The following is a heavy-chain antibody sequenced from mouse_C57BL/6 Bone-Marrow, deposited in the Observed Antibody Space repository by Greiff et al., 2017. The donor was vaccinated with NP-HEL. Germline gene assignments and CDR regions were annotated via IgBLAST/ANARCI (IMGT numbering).Heavy chain of an antibody. CDR3: ARGGGHGFDY. J-gene: IGHJ2*01. D-gene: IGHD3-1*01. CDR2: IYPGDGDT. V-gene: IGHV1-82*01. CDR1: GYAFSSSW. Sequence: QVQLQQSGPELVKPGASVKISCKASGYAFSSSWMNWVKQRPGKGLEWIGRIYPGDGDTNYNGKFKGKATLTADKSSSTAYMQLSSLTSEDSAVYFCARGGGHGFDYWGQGTTLTVSS.